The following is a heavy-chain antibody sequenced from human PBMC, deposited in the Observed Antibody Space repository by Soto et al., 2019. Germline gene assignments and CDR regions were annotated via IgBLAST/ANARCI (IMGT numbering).Heavy chain of an antibody. J-gene: IGHJ4*02. CDR1: GYTFTSYG. CDR3: ARGNRVTAACPFDS. CDR2: ISAYNGNT. Sequence: ASVKVSCKASGYTFTSYGISWVRQAPGQRLEWMGWISAYNGNTNYAQKLQGRVTRTTDTSTSTAYMELRSLRSDDTAVYYCARGNRVTAACPFDSWGQGIMVTVSS. V-gene: IGHV1-18*04. D-gene: IGHD6-6*01.